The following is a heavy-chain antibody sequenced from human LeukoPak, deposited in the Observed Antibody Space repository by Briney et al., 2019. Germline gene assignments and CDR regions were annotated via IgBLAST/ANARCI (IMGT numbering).Heavy chain of an antibody. Sequence: GGSLRLSCAASGFTFSSYSMNWVRQAPGKGLEWVSSISSSSYIYYADSVKGRFTISRDNAKNSLYLQMNSLRAEDTAVYYCARVRRWCILDYWGQGTLVTVSS. J-gene: IGHJ4*02. CDR2: ISSSSYI. CDR3: ARVRRWCILDY. D-gene: IGHD2-8*02. V-gene: IGHV3-21*01. CDR1: GFTFSSYS.